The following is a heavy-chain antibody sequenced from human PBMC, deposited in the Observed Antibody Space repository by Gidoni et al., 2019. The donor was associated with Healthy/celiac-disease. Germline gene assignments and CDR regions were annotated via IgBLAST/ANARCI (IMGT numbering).Heavy chain of an antibody. J-gene: IGHJ4*02. CDR1: GFTFSSYA. CDR3: AKARLPADLPPFFDY. D-gene: IGHD6-25*01. Sequence: EVQLLESGGGWVQPGGSLRLSGAASGFTFSSYAIGWVRPAPGKGLEGVSAISGSGGSTYSADSVKGRFTISRDNSKNTLYLQMNSLRAEDTAVYYCAKARLPADLPPFFDYWGQGTLVTVSS. CDR2: ISGSGGST. V-gene: IGHV3-23*01.